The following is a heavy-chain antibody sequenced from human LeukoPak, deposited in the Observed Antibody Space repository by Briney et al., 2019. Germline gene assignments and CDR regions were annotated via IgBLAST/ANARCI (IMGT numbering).Heavy chain of an antibody. J-gene: IGHJ4*02. CDR2: ISYDGSNK. CDR1: GFTFSSYA. CDR3: AREGPAGWFPSIAAASIGGPGYFDY. V-gene: IGHV3-30*04. Sequence: GGSLRLSCAASGFTFSSYAMHWVRQAPGKGLEWVAVISYDGSNKYYADSVKGRFTISRDNSKNTLYLQMNSLRAEDTAVYYCAREGPAGWFPSIAAASIGGPGYFDYWGQGTLVTVSS. D-gene: IGHD6-13*01.